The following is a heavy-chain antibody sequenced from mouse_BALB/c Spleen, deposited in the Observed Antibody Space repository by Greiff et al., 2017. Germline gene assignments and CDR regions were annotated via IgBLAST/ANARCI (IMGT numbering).Heavy chain of an antibody. J-gene: IGHJ4*01. D-gene: IGHD2-1*01. V-gene: IGHV5-17*02. CDR1: GFTFSSFG. CDR3: ARDGNYYYAMDY. CDR2: ISSGSSTI. Sequence: EVHLVESGGGLVQPGGSRKLSCAASGFTFSSFGMHWVRQAPEKGLEWVAYISSGSSTIYYADTVKGRFTISRDNPKNTLFLQMTSLRSEDTAMYYCARDGNYYYAMDYWGQGTSVTVSS.